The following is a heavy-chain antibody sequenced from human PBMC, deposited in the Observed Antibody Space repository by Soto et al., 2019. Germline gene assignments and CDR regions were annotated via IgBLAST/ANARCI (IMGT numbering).Heavy chain of an antibody. J-gene: IGHJ6*02. D-gene: IGHD2-21*02. Sequence: LRLSCAASGFTFSSYGMHWVRQAPGKGLEWVAVISYDGSNKYYADSVKGRFTISRDNSKNTLYLQMNSLRAEDTAVYYCAKDVRWVCGGDRSGGMDVWGQGTTVTVSS. CDR1: GFTFSSYG. CDR2: ISYDGSNK. CDR3: AKDVRWVCGGDRSGGMDV. V-gene: IGHV3-30*18.